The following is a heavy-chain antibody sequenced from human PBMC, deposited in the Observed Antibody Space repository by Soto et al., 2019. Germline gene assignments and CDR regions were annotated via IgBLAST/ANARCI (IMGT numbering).Heavy chain of an antibody. D-gene: IGHD6-13*01. V-gene: IGHV4-39*01. J-gene: IGHJ5*02. Sequence: PSETLSLTCTVSGGSISSSNYYWGWIRQPPGKGLEWIGSVYYVGSTYNNPSLESRLTISVDTSKNQFSLNLSSVTAADTALYYCARQGVAAGRGWFAPWGQGALVTVSS. CDR1: GGSISSSNYY. CDR3: ARQGVAAGRGWFAP. CDR2: VYYVGST.